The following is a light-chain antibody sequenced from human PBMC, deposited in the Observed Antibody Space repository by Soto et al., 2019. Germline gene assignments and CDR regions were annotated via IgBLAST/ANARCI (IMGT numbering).Light chain of an antibody. J-gene: IGKJ5*01. V-gene: IGKV1-27*01. Sequence: DIQMTQSPSSLSASVGDRVTITCRASQDISVYLAWYQQIPGKVPKLLIYSASTLQSGVPSRFSGSGSGTDFTLTISRLQPEDVATYFCQKFNTAPLTFDQGTRQEIQ. CDR3: QKFNTAPLT. CDR2: SAS. CDR1: QDISVY.